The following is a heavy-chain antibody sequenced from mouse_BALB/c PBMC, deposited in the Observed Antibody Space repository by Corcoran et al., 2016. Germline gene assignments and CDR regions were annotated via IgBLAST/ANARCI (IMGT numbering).Heavy chain of an antibody. Sequence: QVQLQQSGPELVKPGASVKISCKASGYSFTSYYIHWVKQRPGQGLEWIGWIFPGSGNTKYNEKFKGKATLTADISASTAYLQLSSLTSEDSAVYFCARGYGNYAMDYGGQGTSVTVSS. V-gene: IGHV1-66*01. J-gene: IGHJ4*01. CDR3: ARGYGNYAMDY. D-gene: IGHD2-10*02. CDR2: IFPGSGNT. CDR1: GYSFTSYY.